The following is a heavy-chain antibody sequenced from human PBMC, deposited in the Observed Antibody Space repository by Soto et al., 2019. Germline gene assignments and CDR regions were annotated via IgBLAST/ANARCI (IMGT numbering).Heavy chain of an antibody. Sequence: ASGKVSCKASGYTFTSYGISWVRQAPGQGLEWMGWISAYNGNTNYAQKLQGRVTMTTDTSTSTAYMELRSLRSDDTAVYYCARRWDCSGGSCYSEVWAFDIWGQGTMVTVSS. V-gene: IGHV1-18*01. CDR2: ISAYNGNT. CDR3: ARRWDCSGGSCYSEVWAFDI. J-gene: IGHJ3*02. D-gene: IGHD2-15*01. CDR1: GYTFTSYG.